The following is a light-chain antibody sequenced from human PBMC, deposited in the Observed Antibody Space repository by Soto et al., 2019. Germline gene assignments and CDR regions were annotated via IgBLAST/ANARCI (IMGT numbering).Light chain of an antibody. J-gene: IGKJ4*01. CDR3: QHRSNWPLT. Sequence: EIVLTQSPATLSLSPGEGATLSCRASRSVSSYLAWYQQKPGQAPRLLIYDASNRATGIPARFSGSGSGTDFTLTIRSLEPEDFAVYYCQHRSNWPLTFGGGTKVDIK. CDR1: RSVSSY. CDR2: DAS. V-gene: IGKV3-11*01.